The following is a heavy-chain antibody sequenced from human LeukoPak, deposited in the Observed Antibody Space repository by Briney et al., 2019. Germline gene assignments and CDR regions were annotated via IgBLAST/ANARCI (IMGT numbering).Heavy chain of an antibody. V-gene: IGHV1-3*01. J-gene: IGHJ5*02. Sequence: GASVKVSCKASGYTFTTYAMHWVGQAPGRRGEWMGWINVCNGNTKYSQKFQGRVTITSDTSASTASMKLSSLRSEDTAVYYCARVDYASSGYNWFDPWGQGTLVTVSS. CDR2: INVCNGNT. CDR1: GYTFTTYA. D-gene: IGHD3-22*01. CDR3: ARVDYASSGYNWFDP.